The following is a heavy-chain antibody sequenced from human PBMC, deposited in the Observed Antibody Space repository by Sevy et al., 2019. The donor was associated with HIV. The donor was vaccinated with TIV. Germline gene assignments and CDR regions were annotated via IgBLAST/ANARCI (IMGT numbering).Heavy chain of an antibody. D-gene: IGHD1-1*01. CDR2: ISNDYYYI. Sequence: GGYLRLSCAASGFTFSTYSMNWVRQAPGKGLEWVSSISNDYYYIYYADSVKGRFTISRDNAKNSLYLQMNNLRAEDTAVSYCARATGTEPLDAFDFWGQGTRVTVSS. J-gene: IGHJ3*01. CDR3: ARATGTEPLDAFDF. CDR1: GFTFSTYS. V-gene: IGHV3-21*01.